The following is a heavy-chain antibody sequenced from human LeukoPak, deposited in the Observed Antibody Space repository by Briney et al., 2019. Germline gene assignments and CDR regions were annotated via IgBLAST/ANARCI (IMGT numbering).Heavy chain of an antibody. V-gene: IGHV4-59*01. J-gene: IGHJ4*02. CDR3: ARVPPQRCPGDSCYPIFDY. D-gene: IGHD2-15*01. CDR2: INYKGIT. Sequence: SETLPLTCTVSGASISSSYWSWIRQPPGEGLEWIGYINYKGITNYNPSLRSRVTISLDTSKNQFSLNLNSVTTADAAVYYCARVPPQRCPGDSCYPIFDYWGQGTLVTVSS. CDR1: GASISSSY.